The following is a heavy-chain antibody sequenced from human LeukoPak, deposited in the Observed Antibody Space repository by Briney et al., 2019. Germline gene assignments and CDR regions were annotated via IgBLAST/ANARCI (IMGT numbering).Heavy chain of an antibody. D-gene: IGHD3-22*01. Sequence: GGSLRLSCAASGFTFSSYAMHWVRQAPGKGLEGVAVISYDGSNKYYADSVKGRFTISRDNSKNTLYLQMNSLRAEGTAVYYCARGGTRYYYDSSGIPQGDYWGQGTLVTVSS. CDR2: ISYDGSNK. CDR1: GFTFSSYA. J-gene: IGHJ4*02. V-gene: IGHV3-30*04. CDR3: ARGGTRYYYDSSGIPQGDY.